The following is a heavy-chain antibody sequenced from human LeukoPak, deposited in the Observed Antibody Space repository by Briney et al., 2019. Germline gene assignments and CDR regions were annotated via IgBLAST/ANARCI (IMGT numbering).Heavy chain of an antibody. CDR3: ARVSGSYDPDAFDI. V-gene: IGHV4-4*07. CDR2: IYTSGST. J-gene: IGHJ3*02. CDR1: GGSISSYY. D-gene: IGHD1-26*01. Sequence: SETLSLTCTVSGGSISSYYWSWIRQPAGKGLEWIGRIYTSGSTNYNPSLKSRVTMSVDTSKNQFSLKLRSVTAADTAVYYCARVSGSYDPDAFDIWGQGTMVTVSS.